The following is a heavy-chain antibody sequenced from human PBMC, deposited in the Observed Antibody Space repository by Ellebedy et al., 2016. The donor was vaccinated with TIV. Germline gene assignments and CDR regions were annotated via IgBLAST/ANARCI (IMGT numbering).Heavy chain of an antibody. Sequence: SETLSLTXNVSGGSLSFSTYHWGWIRQPPGKGLEWIGSMYYSGPNSYNPSLKSRVTISVDTSKNQFSLKLGSLTAADTAVYYCARSKGASGTYLDEAFDIWGQGTMVTVSS. CDR3: ARSKGASGTYLDEAFDI. J-gene: IGHJ3*02. CDR2: MYYSGPN. D-gene: IGHD3-10*01. CDR1: GGSLSFSTYH. V-gene: IGHV4-39*07.